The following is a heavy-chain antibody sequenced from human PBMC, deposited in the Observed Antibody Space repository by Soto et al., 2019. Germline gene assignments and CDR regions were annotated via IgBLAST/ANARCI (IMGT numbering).Heavy chain of an antibody. CDR3: AKHHYYDSSGYYYLQGYFQH. J-gene: IGHJ1*01. V-gene: IGHV3-23*01. CDR1: GFTFSSYA. Sequence: EVQLLESGGGLVQPGGSLRLSCAASGFTFSSYAMSWVRQAPGKGLEWVSAISGSGGSTYYADSVKGRFTISRDNSKNTLYLQMNSLRAEDTALYYCAKHHYYDSSGYYYLQGYFQHWGQGTLVTVSS. D-gene: IGHD3-22*01. CDR2: ISGSGGST.